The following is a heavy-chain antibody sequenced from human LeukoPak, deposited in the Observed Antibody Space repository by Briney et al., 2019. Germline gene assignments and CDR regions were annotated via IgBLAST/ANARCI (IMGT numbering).Heavy chain of an antibody. Sequence: SETLFLTCTVSGGSISSYFWSWIRQPPGKGLEWIGYIYSSGSTNYNPSLRGRVTISLDTSKNQFSLKLSSVTAADTAVYYCARREAQPFWGQGTMVTVSS. V-gene: IGHV4-59*08. CDR1: GGSISSYF. CDR3: ARREAQPF. CDR2: IYSSGST. J-gene: IGHJ3*01. D-gene: IGHD2-2*01.